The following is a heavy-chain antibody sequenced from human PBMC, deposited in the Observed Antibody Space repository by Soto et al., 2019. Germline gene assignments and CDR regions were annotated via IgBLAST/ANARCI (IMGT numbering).Heavy chain of an antibody. V-gene: IGHV6-1*01. J-gene: IGHJ3*01. D-gene: IGHD3-10*01. CDR1: GGSVSSDITS. CDR2: AFYRSKWFH. Sequence: SPTPSLTFALSGGSVSSDITSWNWIRQSPSGGLEWLGRAFYRSKWFHDYAASLKSRITINPDTSKNQFPLELNSMTPGDPAVYYCARGNALDVWGQGTAVPV. CDR3: ARGNALDV.